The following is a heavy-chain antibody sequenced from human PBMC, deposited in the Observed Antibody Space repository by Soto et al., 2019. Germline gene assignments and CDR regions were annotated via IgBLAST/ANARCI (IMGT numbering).Heavy chain of an antibody. J-gene: IGHJ6*02. V-gene: IGHV4-31*03. D-gene: IGHD1-26*01. CDR1: GGSISSGGYY. CDR2: IYYSGST. CDR3: ARDLPVGGYYYYYGMDV. Sequence: SETLSLTCTVSGGSISSGGYYWSWIRQHPGKGLEWIGYIYYSGSTYYNPSLKSRVTISVDTSKNQFSLKLSSVTAADTAVYYCARDLPVGGYYYYYGMDVWGQGTTVTVSS.